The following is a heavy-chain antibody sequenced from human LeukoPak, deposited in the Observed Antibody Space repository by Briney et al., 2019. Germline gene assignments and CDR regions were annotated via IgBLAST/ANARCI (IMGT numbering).Heavy chain of an antibody. CDR3: ARHYDTSGYHYFDF. D-gene: IGHD3-22*01. J-gene: IGHJ4*02. V-gene: IGHV3-30-3*01. Sequence: GGSLRLSCAASGFTFSSYALHWVRQAPGKGLEWVAVISYDGSNKYYADSVKGRFTISRDSSKNTLYLEMNSLRAEDTTVYYCARHYDTSGYHYFDFRGQGTLVTVSS. CDR2: ISYDGSNK. CDR1: GFTFSSYA.